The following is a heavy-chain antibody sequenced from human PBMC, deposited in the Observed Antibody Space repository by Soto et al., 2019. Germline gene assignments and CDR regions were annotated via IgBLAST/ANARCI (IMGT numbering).Heavy chain of an antibody. Sequence: SLRLSWSSSVFTFSSYAMSWVRHSPLKGLGWVAAIIGSGGSTYYADSVKGRFTIARDNSKNTLYLQMNSLRAEDTAVYYCAKVSYGDLLPPEYFHHWGQGTLVTVSS. CDR1: VFTFSSYA. CDR2: IIGSGGST. J-gene: IGHJ1*01. D-gene: IGHD4-17*01. CDR3: AKVSYGDLLPPEYFHH. V-gene: IGHV3-23*01.